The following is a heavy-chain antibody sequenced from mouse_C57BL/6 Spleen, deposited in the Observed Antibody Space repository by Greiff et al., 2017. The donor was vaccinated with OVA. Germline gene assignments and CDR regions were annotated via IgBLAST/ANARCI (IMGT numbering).Heavy chain of an antibody. Sequence: QVQLKQSGAELAKPGASVKLSCKASGYTFTSYWMHWVKQRPGQGLEWIGYINPSSGYTKYNQKFKDKATLTADKSSSTAYMQLSSLTYEDSAVYYCAAPYDYDGRVFAYWGQGTLVTVSA. CDR3: AAPYDYDGRVFAY. V-gene: IGHV1-7*01. D-gene: IGHD2-4*01. CDR1: GYTFTSYW. CDR2: INPSSGYT. J-gene: IGHJ3*01.